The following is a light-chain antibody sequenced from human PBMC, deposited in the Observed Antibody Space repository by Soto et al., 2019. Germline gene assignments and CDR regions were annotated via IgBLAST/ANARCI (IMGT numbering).Light chain of an antibody. Sequence: SVQKHAALLSGAPEQSITISCTGISPDVGTSNFVSWYQHHPGKAPRLILYDVANLPSGVSNRFSGYKSGDTASLTISGLQADDEADYYCSSYTRAPLYVFGTGSKVNV. CDR2: DVA. V-gene: IGLV2-14*03. CDR3: SSYTRAPLYV. CDR1: SPDVGTSNF. J-gene: IGLJ1*01.